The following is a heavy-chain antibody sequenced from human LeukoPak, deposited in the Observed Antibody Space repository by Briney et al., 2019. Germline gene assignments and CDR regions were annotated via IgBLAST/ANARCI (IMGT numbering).Heavy chain of an antibody. D-gene: IGHD1-26*01. CDR2: IHASGST. CDR3: ARGRPVTGSFYFDY. V-gene: IGHV4-59*01. J-gene: IGHJ4*02. CDR1: GGSISGYF. Sequence: SETLSLTCTVSGGSISGYFWSWIRQPPGKGLEWIGYIHASGSTNQSPSLKSRVTVSVDTSKNQFSLKLTSVIAADTAVYYCARGRPVTGSFYFDYWGQGTLVTVSS.